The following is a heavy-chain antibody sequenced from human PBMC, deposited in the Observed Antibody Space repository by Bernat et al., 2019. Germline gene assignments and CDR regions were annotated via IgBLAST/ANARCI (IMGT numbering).Heavy chain of an antibody. CDR3: AVERVDTAMVLGSRHYGMDV. CDR2: IIPIFGTA. Sequence: QVQLVQSGAEVKKPGSSVKVSCKASGGTFSSYAISWVRQAPGQGLEWMGGIIPIFGTANYAQKSQGRVTITADDSTSTAYMELSSLRSENTAVYYCAVERVDTAMVLGSRHYGMDVWGQGTTVTVSS. CDR1: GGTFSSYA. J-gene: IGHJ6*02. D-gene: IGHD5-18*01. V-gene: IGHV1-69*01.